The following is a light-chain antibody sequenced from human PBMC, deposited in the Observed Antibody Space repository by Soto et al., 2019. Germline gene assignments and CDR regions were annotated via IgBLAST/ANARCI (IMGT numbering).Light chain of an antibody. Sequence: EIVLTQSPATLSLSPGERATLSCRASQSVSSYLAWYQQKPGQAPRLLIYGASTRATGIPARFSGSGSGTEFTLTISSRQSEDFAVYFCQQYHNWPPITFGQGTRLEIK. J-gene: IGKJ5*01. CDR1: QSVSSY. CDR3: QQYHNWPPIT. V-gene: IGKV3D-15*01. CDR2: GAS.